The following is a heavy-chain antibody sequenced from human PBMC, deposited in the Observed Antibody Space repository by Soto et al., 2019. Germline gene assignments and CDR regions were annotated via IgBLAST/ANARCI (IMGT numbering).Heavy chain of an antibody. V-gene: IGHV3-43*01. Sequence: RSLRLSCAACGFTFNAYTIHCVRQAPGKGLEWVSLISWDGGITYYGDSVKGRFTVSRDNSDNSLYLQMTSLRSDDTAFYYCAKDSYDILTGQKRYFDAWGQGTMVTVAS. CDR3: AKDSYDILTGQKRYFDA. D-gene: IGHD3-9*01. J-gene: IGHJ4*02. CDR2: ISWDGGIT. CDR1: GFTFNAYT.